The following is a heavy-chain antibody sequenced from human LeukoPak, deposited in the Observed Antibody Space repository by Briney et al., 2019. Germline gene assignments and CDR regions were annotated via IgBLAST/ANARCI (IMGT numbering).Heavy chain of an antibody. CDR2: INPNSGGT. Sequence: ASVKVSCKAPGYTFTGYYMHWVRQAPGQGLEWMGWINPNSGGTNYAQKFQGRVTMTRDTSISTAYMELSRLRSDDTAVYYCASQYSGYDSGFDYWGQGTLVTVSS. CDR1: GYTFTGYY. CDR3: ASQYSGYDSGFDY. V-gene: IGHV1-2*02. D-gene: IGHD5-12*01. J-gene: IGHJ4*02.